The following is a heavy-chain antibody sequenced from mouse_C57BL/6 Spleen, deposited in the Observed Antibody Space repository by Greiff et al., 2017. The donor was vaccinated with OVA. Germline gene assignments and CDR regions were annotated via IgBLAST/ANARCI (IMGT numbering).Heavy chain of an antibody. V-gene: IGHV1-81*01. D-gene: IGHD1-1*01. J-gene: IGHJ4*01. CDR1: GYTFTSYG. CDR2: IYPRSGNT. Sequence: QVQLKQSGAELARPGASVKLSCKASGYTFTSYGISWVKQRTGQGLEWIGEIYPRSGNTYYNEKFKGKATLTADKSSSTAYMELRSLTSEDSAVYFCARGTWVVATDYAMDYWGQGTSVTVSS. CDR3: ARGTWVVATDYAMDY.